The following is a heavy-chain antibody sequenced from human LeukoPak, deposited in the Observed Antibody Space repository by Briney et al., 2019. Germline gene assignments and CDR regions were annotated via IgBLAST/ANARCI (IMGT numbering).Heavy chain of an antibody. V-gene: IGHV4-59*08. CDR2: MYYSGRT. CDR1: GGPISSYY. Sequence: SETLPLPCTVSGGPISSYYWSWIRQPPGKGLEWIGYMYYSGRTNYNPSLKSRVTISVDTSKNQFSLKLSSVTAADTAVYCCARQHSGWYVDYWGQGTLVTVSS. CDR3: ARQHSGWYVDY. D-gene: IGHD6-19*01. J-gene: IGHJ4*02.